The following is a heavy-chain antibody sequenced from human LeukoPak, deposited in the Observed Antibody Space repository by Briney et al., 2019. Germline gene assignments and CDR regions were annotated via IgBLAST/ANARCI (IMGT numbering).Heavy chain of an antibody. V-gene: IGHV4-59*01. CDR2: IYYSGSP. Sequence: SETLSLTCTVSGGSISSYYWSWIRQPPGKGLEWIGYIYYSGSPNYNPSLKSRATMSVDTSKNQFSLKLYSVTAADTAVYFCARATSSGWYNDYWGQGSLVTVSS. CDR3: ARATSSGWYNDY. J-gene: IGHJ4*02. D-gene: IGHD6-19*01. CDR1: GGSISSYY.